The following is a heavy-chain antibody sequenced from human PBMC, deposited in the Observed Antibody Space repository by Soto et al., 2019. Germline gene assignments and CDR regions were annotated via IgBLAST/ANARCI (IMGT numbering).Heavy chain of an antibody. CDR3: ARDAYSSSWYAY. CDR2: IKQDGSEK. CDR1: GFTSSNYW. V-gene: IGHV3-7*03. D-gene: IGHD6-13*01. J-gene: IGHJ4*02. Sequence: GGSLRLSCAASGFTSSNYWMSWVRQAPGKGLEWVANIKQDGSEKYYVDSVKGRFTISRDNAKNSLYLQMSSLRVEDTAVYYCARDAYSSSWYAYWGQGTLVTVSS.